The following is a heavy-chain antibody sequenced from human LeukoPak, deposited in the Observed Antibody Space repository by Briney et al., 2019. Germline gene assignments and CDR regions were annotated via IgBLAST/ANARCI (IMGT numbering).Heavy chain of an antibody. CDR2: IYYSGST. D-gene: IGHD3-10*01. CDR1: GGSISSSSYY. Sequence: SETLSLTCTVSGGSISSSSYYWGWIRQPPGKGLEWIGSIYYSGSTYYNPSLKSRVTISVDTSKNQFSLKLSPVTAADTAVYYCARSVFRPRGSGSRYFDCWGQGTLVTVSS. J-gene: IGHJ4*02. CDR3: ARSVFRPRGSGSRYFDC. V-gene: IGHV4-39*07.